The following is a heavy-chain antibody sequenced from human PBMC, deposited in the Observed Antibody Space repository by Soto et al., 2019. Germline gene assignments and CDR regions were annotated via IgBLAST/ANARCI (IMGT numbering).Heavy chain of an antibody. V-gene: IGHV3-23*01. Sequence: GGSLRLSCAASGFTFSSYAMSWVRQAPGKGLEWVSAISGSGGSTYYADSVKGRFTISRDNSKNTLYLQMNSLRAEDTAVFFCARDGGATVTTAYYYYYMDVWGKGTTVTVSS. CDR2: ISGSGGST. J-gene: IGHJ6*03. CDR3: ARDGGATVTTAYYYYYMDV. D-gene: IGHD4-4*01. CDR1: GFTFSSYA.